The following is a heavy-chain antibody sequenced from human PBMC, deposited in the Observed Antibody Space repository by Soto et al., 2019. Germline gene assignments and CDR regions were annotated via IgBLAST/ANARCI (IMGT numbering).Heavy chain of an antibody. CDR3: AKDVESSYFDY. J-gene: IGHJ4*02. CDR2: ISYDGSNK. D-gene: IGHD6-6*01. V-gene: IGHV3-30*18. CDR1: GFTFSSYG. Sequence: QVQLVESGGGVVQPGRSLRLSCAASGFTFSSYGRHWVRQAPGKGLEWVAVISYDGSNKYYADSVKGRFTISRDNSKNTLYLQMNSLRAEDTAVYYCAKDVESSYFDYWGQGTLVTVSS.